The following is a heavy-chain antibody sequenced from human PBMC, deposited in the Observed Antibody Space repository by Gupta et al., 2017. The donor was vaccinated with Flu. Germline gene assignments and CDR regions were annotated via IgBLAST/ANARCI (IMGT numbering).Heavy chain of an antibody. D-gene: IGHD3-22*01. CDR1: GGSIGHYY. Sequence: QVQLQESGPGLVKPSETLSLTCSVSGGSIGHYYWSWIRQPPGKGLEYIGHVYNSGSTICDPSLMSRLSISLDTSQNQFSLKLTSVTAADTAVYYCARAYYFDTLGFPATYWYFDLWGRGTLVTVSS. CDR2: VYNSGST. CDR3: ARAYYFDTLGFPATYWYFDL. V-gene: IGHV4-59*01. J-gene: IGHJ2*01.